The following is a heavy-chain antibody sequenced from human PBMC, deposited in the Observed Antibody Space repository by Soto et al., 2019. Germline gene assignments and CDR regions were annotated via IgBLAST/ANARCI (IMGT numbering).Heavy chain of an antibody. Sequence: QVQLVESGGGVVQPGRSLRLSCAASGFTFSSYAMHWVRQAPGKGLEWVAVISYDGSNKYYADSVKGRFTISRDNSMNTLYLQMNSLRAEDTAVYYCARVRRVLLWFGEGGMDVWGQGTTVTVSS. CDR3: ARVRRVLLWFGEGGMDV. CDR2: ISYDGSNK. V-gene: IGHV3-30-3*01. CDR1: GFTFSSYA. J-gene: IGHJ6*02. D-gene: IGHD3-10*01.